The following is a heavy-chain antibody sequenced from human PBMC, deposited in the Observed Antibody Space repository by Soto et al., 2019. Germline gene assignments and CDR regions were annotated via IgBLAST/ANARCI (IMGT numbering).Heavy chain of an antibody. J-gene: IGHJ3*01. CDR1: GFSFDENA. CDR2: INWDGGSI. CDR3: AHGMSSSWARGAFDF. D-gene: IGHD6-13*01. Sequence: EVQVVESGGGLVQPGRSLRLSCATSGFSFDENAMHWVRQAPGKGLEWVSGINWDGGSIGYADSVKGRFTISRDNAKSSRELQMHSLRTEDTALYYCAHGMSSSWARGAFDFGGQGTMVSVSS. V-gene: IGHV3-9*01.